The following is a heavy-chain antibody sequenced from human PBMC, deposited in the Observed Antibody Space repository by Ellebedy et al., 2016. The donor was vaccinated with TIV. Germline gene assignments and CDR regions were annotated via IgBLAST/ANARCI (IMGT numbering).Heavy chain of an antibody. CDR3: ARDKRSCSSISCSDAFDI. CDR1: GFTFSRYW. CDR2: ISSDGSRT. D-gene: IGHD2-2*01. V-gene: IGHV3-74*01. J-gene: IGHJ3*02. Sequence: GESLKISXAASGFTFSRYWMNWVRQAPGEGLVWLSLISSDGSRTPYADSVKGRFTISRDNAKNILYLQMNSLRAEDTAMYYCARDKRSCSSISCSDAFDIWGQGTMVTVSS.